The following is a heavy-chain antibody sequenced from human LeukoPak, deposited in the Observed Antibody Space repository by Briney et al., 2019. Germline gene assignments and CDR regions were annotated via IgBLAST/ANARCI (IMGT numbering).Heavy chain of an antibody. CDR2: INWNGGST. V-gene: IGHV3-20*04. CDR3: ARDRYYDTSDFLDY. Sequence: GGSLRLSCAASEFTFDYYGMNWVRQAPGKGLEWVSGINWNGGSTDYADSVKGRFTISRDNAKNSLYLQMNSLRAEDTTFYYCARDRYYDTSDFLDYWGQGTLVTVSS. D-gene: IGHD3-22*01. J-gene: IGHJ4*02. CDR1: EFTFDYYG.